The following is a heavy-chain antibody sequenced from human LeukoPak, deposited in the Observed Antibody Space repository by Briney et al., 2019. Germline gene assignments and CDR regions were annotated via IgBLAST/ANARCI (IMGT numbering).Heavy chain of an antibody. D-gene: IGHD3-16*01. J-gene: IGHJ4*02. V-gene: IGHV4-59*01. CDR3: ATYRGGGGGVGY. Sequence: SETLALTCTVSGASTAGYYWSWIRQPPGKGLEWIGYFRNPNYNPSLKSRVTISGDTSKNQFSLKLNSVTAADTAVYYCATYRGGGGGVGYWGPGTLVIVS. CDR1: GASTAGYY. CDR2: FRNP.